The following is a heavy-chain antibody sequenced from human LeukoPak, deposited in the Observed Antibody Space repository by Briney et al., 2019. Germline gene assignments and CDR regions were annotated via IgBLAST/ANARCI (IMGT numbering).Heavy chain of an antibody. CDR2: ITGSGGIT. CDR3: AKWGDYDVLTGYYDPDY. CDR1: GFTFSNYA. D-gene: IGHD3-9*01. V-gene: IGHV3-23*01. J-gene: IGHJ4*02. Sequence: GGSLRLSCVASGFTFSNYAMSWVRQAPGKGLEGVSAITGSGGITYYADSVKGRFTISRDNSKNTLYLQMNSLRAADTAVYYCAKWGDYDVLTGYYDPDYWGQGTLVTVSS.